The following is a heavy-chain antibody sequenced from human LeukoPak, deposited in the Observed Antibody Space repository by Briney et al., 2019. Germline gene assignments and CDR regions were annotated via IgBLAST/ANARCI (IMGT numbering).Heavy chain of an antibody. CDR2: ISWNSGSI. D-gene: IGHD6-19*01. CDR1: GFTFDDYA. J-gene: IGHJ4*02. V-gene: IGHV3-9*01. CDR3: AKGASIAVVNY. Sequence: GGSLRLSCAASGFTFDDYAMHWVRQAPGKGLEWVSSISWNSGSIGYADSVKGRFTISRDNAKNSLYLQMNSLRAEDTAFYYCAKGASIAVVNYWGQGTQVTVSS.